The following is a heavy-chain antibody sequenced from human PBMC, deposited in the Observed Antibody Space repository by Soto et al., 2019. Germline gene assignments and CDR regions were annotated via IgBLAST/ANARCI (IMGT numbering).Heavy chain of an antibody. CDR2: FSLSGTT. J-gene: IGHJ4*02. Sequence: LETLSLTCSFSGASIAGSSCWSWIRQPAGKGLEWIGRFSLSGTTNYSPSLRSRVTMSADVSKNQFSLRLTSVTAADTALYYCARGMTPPGAPAWYYFDYWGQGTLVTVSS. CDR1: GASIAGSSC. V-gene: IGHV4-4*07. CDR3: ARGMTPPGAPAWYYFDY. D-gene: IGHD2-8*02.